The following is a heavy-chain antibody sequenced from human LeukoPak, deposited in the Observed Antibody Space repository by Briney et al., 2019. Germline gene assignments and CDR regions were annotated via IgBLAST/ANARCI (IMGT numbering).Heavy chain of an antibody. CDR2: IYVNGDT. CDR1: GGSISSNW. Sequence: SETLSLTCAVSGGSISSNWWSWVRQSPGRGLEWIGEIYVNGDTNYNPSLKSRVTISIDQPQSQFSLKVSSVTAADTAVYYCVGNGYYSVDYWAREPWSPSPQ. J-gene: IGHJ4*02. V-gene: IGHV4-4*02. CDR3: VGNGYYSVDY. D-gene: IGHD6-25*01.